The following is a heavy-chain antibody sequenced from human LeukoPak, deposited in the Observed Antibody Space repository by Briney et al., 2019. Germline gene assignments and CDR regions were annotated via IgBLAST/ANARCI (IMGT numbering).Heavy chain of an antibody. V-gene: IGHV3-33*08. D-gene: IGHD4-11*01. CDR3: ARDAQRGFDYSNSLEY. Sequence: GGSLRLSCTASGFTYYHYGMHWVRQAPGKGLEWVAVIWSDGTEKYYADAVKGRFTVSRDDSSNTLYLQMNSLRGEDTAVYDCARDAQRGFDYSNSLEYWGQGTLVTVSS. CDR2: IWSDGTEK. CDR1: GFTYYHYG. J-gene: IGHJ4*02.